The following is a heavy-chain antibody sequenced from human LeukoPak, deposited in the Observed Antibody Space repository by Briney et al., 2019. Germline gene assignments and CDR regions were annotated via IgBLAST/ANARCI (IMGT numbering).Heavy chain of an antibody. CDR1: GGSISIYY. V-gene: IGHV4-59*08. D-gene: IGHD1-26*01. CDR2: IYYSGST. J-gene: IGHJ5*02. Sequence: SETLSLTCTVSGGSISIYYWSWIRQPPGKGLEWIGYIYYSGSTNYNPSLKSRVTISVDTSKNQFSLKLSSVTAADTAVYYCARSYSGSYSWFDPRGQGTLVTVSS. CDR3: ARSYSGSYSWFDP.